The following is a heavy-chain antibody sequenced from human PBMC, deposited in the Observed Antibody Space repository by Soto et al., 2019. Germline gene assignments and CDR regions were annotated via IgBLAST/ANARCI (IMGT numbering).Heavy chain of an antibody. Sequence: GGFLRLSCAASGFTFTNYRIHWVRQAPGKGLVWVARINSDGTRINYADSVKGRFTISRDNAKNTVFLQMNSLRDEDSAVYFCARAGDWNYVQDFWGQGTLVTVSS. D-gene: IGHD1-7*01. CDR1: GFTFTNYR. V-gene: IGHV3-74*01. CDR3: ARAGDWNYVQDF. J-gene: IGHJ4*02. CDR2: INSDGTRI.